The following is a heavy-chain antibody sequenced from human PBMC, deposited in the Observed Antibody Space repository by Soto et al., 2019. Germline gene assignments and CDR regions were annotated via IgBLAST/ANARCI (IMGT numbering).Heavy chain of an antibody. CDR1: GFTFSSYG. D-gene: IGHD3-10*01. CDR3: ARDYYGSGNYPYFDY. V-gene: IGHV3-33*01. J-gene: IGHJ4*02. CDR2: IWSDESNE. Sequence: QVQLVESGGGVVQPGRSLRLSCAASGFTFSSYGMHWVRQAPGKGLEWVAVIWSDESNEYYADSVKGRFTISRDNSRNTLYLQMNSLRAEDTAVYYCARDYYGSGNYPYFDYWGQGTLVTVSS.